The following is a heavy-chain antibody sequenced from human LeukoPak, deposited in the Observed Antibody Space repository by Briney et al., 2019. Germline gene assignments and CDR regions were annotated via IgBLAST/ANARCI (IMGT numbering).Heavy chain of an antibody. CDR2: INPNSGGT. Sequence: ASVKVSCKASGYTFTGYYIHWVRQAPGQGPEWMGWINPNSGGTKYAQKFKGRVTMTRDTSISTAYMELSRLRSDDTAVYYCARVDTAMVAGGGDYWGQGTLVTVSS. CDR3: ARVDTAMVAGGGDY. D-gene: IGHD5-18*01. CDR1: GYTFTGYY. V-gene: IGHV1-2*02. J-gene: IGHJ4*02.